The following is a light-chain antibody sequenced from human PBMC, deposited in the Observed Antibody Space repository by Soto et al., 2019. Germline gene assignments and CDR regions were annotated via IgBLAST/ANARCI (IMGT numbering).Light chain of an antibody. CDR2: AAT. CDR3: QQYNNYYT. CDR1: QSISSY. J-gene: IGKJ2*01. Sequence: DIQLTQSPSSRSTFVGDRVTITCRASQSISSYLNWYQQRPGKAPKLLIYAATSLQSGVPSRFSGSGSGTEFTLTISSLQPDDFATYYCQQYNNYYTFGQGTRLEIK. V-gene: IGKV1-39*01.